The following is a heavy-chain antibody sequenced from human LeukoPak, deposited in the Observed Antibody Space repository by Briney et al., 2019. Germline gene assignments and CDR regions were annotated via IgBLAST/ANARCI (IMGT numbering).Heavy chain of an antibody. J-gene: IGHJ1*01. CDR2: IKPSGGGT. D-gene: IGHD3-22*01. CDR3: ARDHFDSSGYQYLLGYIEH. Sequence: ASVKVSCKASGYTFSNYYVHWVRQAPGQGLEWMGIIKPSGGGTSYALKFQGRVTLTRDKSTSTAYMELSSLRSEDTAVHYCARDHFDSSGYQYLLGYIEHWGQGTLVTVSS. V-gene: IGHV1-46*01. CDR1: GYTFSNYY.